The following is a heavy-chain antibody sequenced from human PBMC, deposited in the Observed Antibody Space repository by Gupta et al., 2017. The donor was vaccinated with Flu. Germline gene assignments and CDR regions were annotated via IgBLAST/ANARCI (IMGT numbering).Heavy chain of an antibody. J-gene: IGHJ4*02. V-gene: IGHV1-45*01. CDR2: ITPDKGNT. D-gene: IGHD3-22*01. Sequence: QMHLVQSGAEVKPPGSSVRVSCEASGWISTFRHLHWGRPVAGQPIEWMGWITPDKGNTVDGQRFLGRRTIGRAPAINPMFMELRGLTSDDSGIDYCARAGLDSSDDDVFESWGQGTQGTVSS. CDR3: ARAGLDSSDDDVFES. CDR1: GWISTFRH.